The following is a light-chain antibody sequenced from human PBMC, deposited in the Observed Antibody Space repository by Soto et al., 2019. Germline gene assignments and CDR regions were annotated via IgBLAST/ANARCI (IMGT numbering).Light chain of an antibody. CDR2: DNY. CDR3: ATWDSSLSAGRV. CDR1: SSNIGNNY. V-gene: IGLV1-51*01. Sequence: QSVLTQPPSVSAAPGQKVTISCSGSSSNIGNNYVSWYQQLPGTAPKLLIYDNYKRPSGIPDRFSGSKSGTSATLGITGLQTGDEGDYYCATWDSSLSAGRVFGSGTKVTVL. J-gene: IGLJ1*01.